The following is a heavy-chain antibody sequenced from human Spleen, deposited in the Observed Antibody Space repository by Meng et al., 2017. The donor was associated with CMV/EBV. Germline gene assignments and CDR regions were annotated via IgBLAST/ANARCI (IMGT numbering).Heavy chain of an antibody. Sequence: ESLKISCTVSGGSISSSSYYWGWIRQPPGKGLEWIGTIYYSGSTYYNPSLKSRVTILVDTSKNQFSLQLTSVTAADTAVYYCARTQPYSNVVDYWGQGTLVTVSS. CDR3: ARTQPYSNVVDY. D-gene: IGHD4-11*01. J-gene: IGHJ4*02. V-gene: IGHV4-39*01. CDR1: GGSISSSSYY. CDR2: IYYSGST.